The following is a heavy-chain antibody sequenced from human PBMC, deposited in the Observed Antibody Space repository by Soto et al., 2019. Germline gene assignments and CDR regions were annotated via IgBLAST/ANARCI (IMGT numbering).Heavy chain of an antibody. Sequence: SETLSLTCTVSGGSISSYYWSWIRQPPGKGLEWIGYIYYSGSTNYNPSLKSRVTISVDTSKNQFSLKLSSVTAADTAVYYCATMVRGVMGWWFDPWGQGTLVTVSS. CDR3: ATMVRGVMGWWFDP. D-gene: IGHD3-10*01. V-gene: IGHV4-59*01. J-gene: IGHJ5*02. CDR2: IYYSGST. CDR1: GGSISSYY.